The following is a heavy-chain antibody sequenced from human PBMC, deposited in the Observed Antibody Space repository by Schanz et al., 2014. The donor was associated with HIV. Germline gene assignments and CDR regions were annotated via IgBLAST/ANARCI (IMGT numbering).Heavy chain of an antibody. Sequence: EVQILESGGGFVQPGGSLRLSCVVSGLSFSTSMMNWVRQVPGKGLEWVSGISGSGGSPVYAGSVKGRFVISRDNSKNTLYLEMNSLRGEDTAVYYCARDRAGNWQWVGYYGMDVWGQGTTVTVSS. CDR3: ARDRAGNWQWVGYYGMDV. D-gene: IGHD1-1*01. J-gene: IGHJ6*02. V-gene: IGHV3-23*01. CDR1: GLSFSTSM. CDR2: ISGSGGSP.